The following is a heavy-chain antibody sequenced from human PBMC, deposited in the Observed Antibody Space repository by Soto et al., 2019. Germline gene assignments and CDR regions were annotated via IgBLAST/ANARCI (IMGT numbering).Heavy chain of an antibody. CDR1: GYSFVKYA. D-gene: IGHD6-19*01. CDR3: ARQDNSGWYGYFFDS. Sequence: QVQLVQSETEVKKPGASVKISCKTSGYSFVKYAIQWVRQAPGQRLEWMGWSNPANGATRYAQKFQDRVSITMDTSADTVYMEVSSLESEDTAVYYCARQDNSGWYGYFFDSWAQGTLVVVSS. J-gene: IGHJ4*02. V-gene: IGHV1-3*01. CDR2: SNPANGAT.